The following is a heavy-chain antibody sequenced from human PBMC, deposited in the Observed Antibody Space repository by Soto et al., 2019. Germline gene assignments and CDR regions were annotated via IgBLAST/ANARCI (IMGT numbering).Heavy chain of an antibody. CDR3: ARHERGPNDFWSGSHPYYYYYMDV. J-gene: IGHJ6*03. CDR1: GYTFTGYY. Sequence: ASVKVSCKASGYTFTGYYMHWVRQAPGQGLEWMGWINPNSGGTNYAQKFQGWVTMTRDTSISTAYMELSRLRSDDTAVYYCARHERGPNDFWSGSHPYYYYYMDVWGKGTTVTVSS. CDR2: INPNSGGT. V-gene: IGHV1-2*04. D-gene: IGHD3-3*01.